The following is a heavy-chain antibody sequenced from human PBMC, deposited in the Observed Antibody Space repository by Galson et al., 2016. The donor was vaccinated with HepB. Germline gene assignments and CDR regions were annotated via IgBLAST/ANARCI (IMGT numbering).Heavy chain of an antibody. CDR2: IFHSGST. CDR3: ARVGIRGIFWFDP. J-gene: IGHJ5*02. Sequence: ETLSLTCAVSGGSISSNNWWNWVRQPPGKGLEWIGEIFHSGSTNYNPSLTSRVTISVDKSKNHFSLKVNSVTAADTAVYFCARVGIRGIFWFDPWGQGTLVTGSS. V-gene: IGHV4-4*01. CDR1: GGSISSNNW. D-gene: IGHD6-13*01.